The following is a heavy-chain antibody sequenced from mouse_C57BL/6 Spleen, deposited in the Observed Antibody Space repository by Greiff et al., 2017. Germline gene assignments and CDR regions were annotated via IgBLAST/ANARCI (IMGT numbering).Heavy chain of an antibody. D-gene: IGHD1-1*01. Sequence: QVQLQQSDAELVKPGASVKISCKVSGYTFTDHTIHWMKQRPEQGLEWIGYIYPRDGSTKYNEKFKGKATLTADKSSSTAYMQLNSLTSEASAVYFCARRGFLTTVVAGSYFDYWGQGTTLTVSS. V-gene: IGHV1-78*01. J-gene: IGHJ2*01. CDR3: ARRGFLTTVVAGSYFDY. CDR2: IYPRDGST. CDR1: GYTFTDHT.